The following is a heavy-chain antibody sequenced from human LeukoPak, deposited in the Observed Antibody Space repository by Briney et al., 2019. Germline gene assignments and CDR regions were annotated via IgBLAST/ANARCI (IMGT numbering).Heavy chain of an antibody. J-gene: IGHJ4*02. D-gene: IGHD5-12*01. V-gene: IGHV1-18*01. CDR1: GYSFTNYG. CDR3: ARGGDIVGQY. CDR2: ISAYSGET. Sequence: ASVKVSCKASGYSFTNYGISWVRQAPGQGLEWVGWISAYSGETKYAPKLQGRVTLTRDTSTSTAYLDLRSLTSDDTAIYYCARGGDIVGQYWGQGTLVSVSS.